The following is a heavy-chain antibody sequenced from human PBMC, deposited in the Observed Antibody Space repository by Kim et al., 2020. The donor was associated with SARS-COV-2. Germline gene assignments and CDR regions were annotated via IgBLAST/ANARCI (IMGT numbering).Heavy chain of an antibody. CDR2: ISSSSSNI. J-gene: IGHJ4*02. CDR1: GFTFSSYS. D-gene: IGHD3-22*01. V-gene: IGHV3-21*01. CDR3: AADVRALTRIVETLFDY. Sequence: GGSLRLSCAASGFTFSSYSMNWVRQAPGKGLEWVSSISSSSSNIYYEDSVKGRFTLSSDNAKNSLYLQMNRLRAEDTAVYYCAADVRALTRIVETLFDYWGQGTLVTVSS.